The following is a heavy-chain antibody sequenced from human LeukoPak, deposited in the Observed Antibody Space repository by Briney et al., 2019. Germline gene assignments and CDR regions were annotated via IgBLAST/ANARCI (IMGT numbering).Heavy chain of an antibody. CDR3: AKDLVGYSYGYYFDY. CDR2: ISGSGGST. V-gene: IGHV3-23*01. Sequence: GGSLRLSCAASGFTFSTYTINWVRQAPGKGLEWVSAISGSGGSTYYADSVKGRFTISRDNSKNTLYLQMNSLRAEDTAVYYCAKDLVGYSYGYYFDYWGQGTLVTVSS. D-gene: IGHD5-18*01. CDR1: GFTFSTYT. J-gene: IGHJ4*02.